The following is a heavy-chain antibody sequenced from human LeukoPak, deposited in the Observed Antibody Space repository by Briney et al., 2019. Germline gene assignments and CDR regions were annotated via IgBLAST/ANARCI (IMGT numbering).Heavy chain of an antibody. CDR1: GFTVSSNY. J-gene: IGHJ5*02. D-gene: IGHD4-17*01. CDR2: IYIVVST. V-gene: IGHV3-66*01. Sequence: GGSLRLSCAASGFTVSSNYMSWVRQAPGKGLEWVSVIYIVVSTYYADSVKGRFTISRDNSKNTLYLQMNSLRAEDTAVYYCARESYTVTTWVRWFDPWGQGTLVTVSS. CDR3: ARESYTVTTWVRWFDP.